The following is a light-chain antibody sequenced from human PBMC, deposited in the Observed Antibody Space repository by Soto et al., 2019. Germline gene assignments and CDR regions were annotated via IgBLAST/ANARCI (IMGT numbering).Light chain of an antibody. J-gene: IGKJ1*01. CDR2: AAS. V-gene: IGKV1-9*01. Sequence: DIQMTQSPSSLSASVGYRFTITCRASQVISNFLAWYQHKPWKVPKLMIYAASTLQSGVPSIFSGSGSGTEFTLTISMLQPDDFATYYCQQDNSFPTFGQGTKGDIK. CDR3: QQDNSFPT. CDR1: QVISNF.